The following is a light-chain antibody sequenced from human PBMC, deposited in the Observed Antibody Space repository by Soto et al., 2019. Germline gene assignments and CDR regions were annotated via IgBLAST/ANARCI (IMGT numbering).Light chain of an antibody. J-gene: IGKJ1*01. V-gene: IGKV3-20*01. Sequence: EIVLTQSPGTLSLSPGERATLSCRASKSVLGTNLAWYQRKPAQAPRLLIYGISTRATGIPDRFSGSGSGTDFTLTISRLEPEDFAVYYCQQYGNSPKTFGQGTKVEIK. CDR3: QQYGNSPKT. CDR2: GIS. CDR1: KSVLGTN.